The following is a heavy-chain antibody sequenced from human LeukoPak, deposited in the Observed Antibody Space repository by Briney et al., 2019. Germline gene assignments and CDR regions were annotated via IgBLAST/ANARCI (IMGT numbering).Heavy chain of an antibody. D-gene: IGHD3-3*01. CDR3: ARDHYDFWSGSYYYYYMDV. V-gene: IGHV3-7*03. CDR2: IKEDGSEK. J-gene: IGHJ6*03. Sequence: PGGSLRLSCAASGFTFSKYCMAWVRQAPGKGLEWVANIKEDGSEKYYLDSVRGRFTISRDNAKSSLYLQMNSLRAEDTAVYYCARDHYDFWSGSYYYYYMDVWGKGTTVTVSS. CDR1: GFTFSKYC.